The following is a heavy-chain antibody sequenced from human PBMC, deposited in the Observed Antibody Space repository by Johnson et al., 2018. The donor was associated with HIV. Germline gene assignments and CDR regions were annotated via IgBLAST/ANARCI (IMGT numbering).Heavy chain of an antibody. Sequence: VQLVESGGGLVQPGGSLRLSCAASGFTVTTKYMSWVRQAPGKGLEWVSVIYSGGSTYYADSVKGRFTISRDNSKNTLYLQMNSLRAEDTAVYYCAKGGSAVAVAFDIWGQGTMVTVSS. CDR1: GFTVTTKY. V-gene: IGHV3-66*01. CDR2: IYSGGST. J-gene: IGHJ3*02. CDR3: AKGGSAVAVAFDI. D-gene: IGHD6-19*01.